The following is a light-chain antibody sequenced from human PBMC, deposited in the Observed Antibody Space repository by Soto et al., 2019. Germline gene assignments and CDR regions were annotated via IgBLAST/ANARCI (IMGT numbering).Light chain of an antibody. CDR3: QQSFSFPAT. Sequence: EIVLTQSPGTLSLSPGERATLSCRASQTINYSYLAWYQQKPGQAPRLLIYGASSRATGIPDRFSGRGSGTDFTLTISSLQPEDFVTYFCQQSFSFPATFGGGTKVEIK. CDR2: GAS. J-gene: IGKJ4*01. CDR1: QTINYSY. V-gene: IGKV3-20*01.